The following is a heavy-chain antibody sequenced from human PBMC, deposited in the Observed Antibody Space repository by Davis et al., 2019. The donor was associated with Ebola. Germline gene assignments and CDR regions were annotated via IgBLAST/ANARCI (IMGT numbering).Heavy chain of an antibody. CDR1: GGSFSGYY. CDR2: INHSGST. D-gene: IGHD1-26*01. CDR3: ARGIGSYSGWFDP. V-gene: IGHV4-34*01. Sequence: GSLRLSCAVYGGSFSGYYWSWIRQPPGKGLEWIGEINHSGSTNYNPSLKSRVTISVDTSKNQFPLKLSSVTAADTAVYYCARGIGSYSGWFDPWGQGTLVTVSS. J-gene: IGHJ5*02.